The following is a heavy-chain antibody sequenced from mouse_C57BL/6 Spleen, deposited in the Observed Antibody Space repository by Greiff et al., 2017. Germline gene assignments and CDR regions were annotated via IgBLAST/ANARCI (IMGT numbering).Heavy chain of an antibody. D-gene: IGHD4-1*02. CDR3: ARLATGKFAY. V-gene: IGHV1-52*01. CDR1: GYTFTSYW. CDR2: IDPSDSET. J-gene: IGHJ3*01. Sequence: QVQLQQPGAELVRPGSSVKLSCKASGYTFTSYWMHWVKQRPIQGLEWIGNIDPSDSETHYNQKFKDKATLTVDKSSSTAYMQLSSLTSEDAAVYYCARLATGKFAYWGQGTLVTVSA.